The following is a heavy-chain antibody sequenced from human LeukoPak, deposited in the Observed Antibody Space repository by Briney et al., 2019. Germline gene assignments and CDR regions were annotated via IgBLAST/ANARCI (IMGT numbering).Heavy chain of an antibody. Sequence: SETLSLTCTVPGGSLGSGDYYWSWIRQPPGKGLEWIGYIYYSGSTYYNPSLKSRITISVNTSKSQFSLKLSSVTAADTSVYYCARGLFGYCSSTSCYRWFDPWGQGTLVTVSS. CDR1: GGSLGSGDYY. J-gene: IGHJ5*02. D-gene: IGHD2-2*03. CDR2: IYYSGST. V-gene: IGHV4-30-4*08. CDR3: ARGLFGYCSSTSCYRWFDP.